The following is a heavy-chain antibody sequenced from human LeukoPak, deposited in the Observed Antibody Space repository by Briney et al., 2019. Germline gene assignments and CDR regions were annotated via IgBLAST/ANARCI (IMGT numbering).Heavy chain of an antibody. Sequence: GGSLRLSCAASGFTFDDYGMSWVRQVPGKGLEWVSGINWNGDSTGYVDSVKGRFTVSRDNAKNSLYLQMNSLRAEDTALYHCARDRMVAGSSDGMDVWGQGTTVTVSS. CDR1: GFTFDDYG. CDR2: INWNGDST. CDR3: ARDRMVAGSSDGMDV. D-gene: IGHD6-13*01. V-gene: IGHV3-20*01. J-gene: IGHJ6*02.